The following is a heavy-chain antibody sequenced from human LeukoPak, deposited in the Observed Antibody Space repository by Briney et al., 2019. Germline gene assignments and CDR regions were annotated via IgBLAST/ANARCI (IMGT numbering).Heavy chain of an antibody. CDR2: ISCDGSNK. CDR1: GFTFSSYG. V-gene: IGHV3-30*18. Sequence: GSLRLSCAASGFTFSSYGMHWVRQAPGKGLEWVAVISCDGSNKYYADSVKGRFTISRDNSKNTLYLQMNSLRAEDTAVYYCAKDVAAMIGMEYYYYGMDVWGQGTTVTVSS. J-gene: IGHJ6*02. CDR3: AKDVAAMIGMEYYYYGMDV. D-gene: IGHD3-22*01.